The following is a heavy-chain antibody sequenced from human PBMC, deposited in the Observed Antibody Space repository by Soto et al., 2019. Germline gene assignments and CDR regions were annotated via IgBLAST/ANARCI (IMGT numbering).Heavy chain of an antibody. CDR3: ARKGTHSYGEFDI. J-gene: IGHJ3*02. Sequence: WTWIRQPPGMGLEWIGEVHHSGRTNYNPSLKSRVTMSADTSKKQFSLRLTSVIAADTAMYHCARKGTHSYGEFDIWDQGTMVTVSS. CDR2: VHHSGRT. D-gene: IGHD4-17*01. V-gene: IGHV4-34*01.